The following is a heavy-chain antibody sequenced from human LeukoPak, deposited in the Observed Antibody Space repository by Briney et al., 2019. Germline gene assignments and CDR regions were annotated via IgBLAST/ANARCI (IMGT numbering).Heavy chain of an antibody. CDR1: GFTFDDYA. D-gene: IGHD3-22*01. Sequence: GGSLRLSCAASGFTFDDYAMHWVRQAPGKGLEWVSGISWNSGSIGYADSVKGRFTISRDNAKSSLYLQMNSLRAEDTARYYCVRLRRNSDRSGYYYFYNYWGQGIQVTVSS. CDR2: ISWNSGSI. J-gene: IGHJ4*02. CDR3: VRLRRNSDRSGYYYFYNY. V-gene: IGHV3-9*01.